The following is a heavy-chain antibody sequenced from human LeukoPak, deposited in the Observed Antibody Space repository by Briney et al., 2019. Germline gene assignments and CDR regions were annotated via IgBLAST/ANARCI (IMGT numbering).Heavy chain of an antibody. D-gene: IGHD2-2*01. Sequence: PGGSLRLSCAASGFTFSSYWMHWVRQAPGKGLVWVSRINSDGSSTSYADSVKGRFTISRDNAKKSMYLQMNSLRAEDTAVYYCAGPTCLRGAYCSTNFWGQGTLVTVSS. CDR1: GFTFSSYW. CDR3: AGPTCLRGAYCSTNF. CDR2: INSDGSST. J-gene: IGHJ4*02. V-gene: IGHV3-74*01.